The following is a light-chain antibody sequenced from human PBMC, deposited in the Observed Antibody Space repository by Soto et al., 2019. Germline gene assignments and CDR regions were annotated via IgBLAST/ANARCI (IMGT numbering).Light chain of an antibody. CDR1: QSVSSSY. CDR3: QQYGSSPWT. Sequence: EIVLTQSPGTLSLSPGEIATLSCRARQSVSSSYLAWDQQKPGQSPRPLISGTSNRAIGLPDRFSGSGAGTDITLTISRLEPEDFAVYYCQQYGSSPWTCGQGTKVEIK. J-gene: IGKJ1*01. CDR2: GTS. V-gene: IGKV3-20*01.